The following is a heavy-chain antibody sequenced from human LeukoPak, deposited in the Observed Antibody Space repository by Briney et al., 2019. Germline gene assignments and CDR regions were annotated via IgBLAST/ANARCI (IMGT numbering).Heavy chain of an antibody. Sequence: SETLSLTCTVSGGSITSSAYYWGWIRQPPGKGLEWIGTIYYTGSTYYNPSLKSRVTISVDTSKNQFSLKLSSVAATDTAVYYCARWFGKTLAGVYWGEGTLVTVSS. J-gene: IGHJ4*02. V-gene: IGHV4-39*01. CDR1: GGSITSSAYY. CDR3: ARWFGKTLAGVY. CDR2: IYYTGST. D-gene: IGHD3-10*01.